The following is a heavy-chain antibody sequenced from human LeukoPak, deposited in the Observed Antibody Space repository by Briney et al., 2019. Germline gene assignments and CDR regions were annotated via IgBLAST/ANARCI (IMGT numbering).Heavy chain of an antibody. V-gene: IGHV3-74*01. J-gene: IGHJ4*02. CDR1: GFTFSSYW. Sequence: LTLSCAASGFTFSSYWMHWVRQAPGKGLVWVSRINSDGSSTSYADSVKGRFTISRGNAKNTLYLQTNSLRAEDTAVYYCARGDAYALKYWGQGTLATVSS. D-gene: IGHD2-2*01. CDR2: INSDGSST. CDR3: ARGDAYALKY.